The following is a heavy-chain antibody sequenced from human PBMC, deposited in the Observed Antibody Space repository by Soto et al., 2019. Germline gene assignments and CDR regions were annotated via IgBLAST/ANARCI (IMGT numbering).Heavy chain of an antibody. V-gene: IGHV1-46*01. D-gene: IGHD3-22*01. Sequence: QVQLVQSGAEVKKPGASVKVSCKASGYTFTNYYLHWVRQAPGQGLEWMGIINPSGGSTSYAQKFQGRVTMTRDTSTSTVYMELSSLRSEDTAVYYCARDEYYYDSRGFYYYYGLDVWGQGTTVTVSS. CDR2: INPSGGST. CDR3: ARDEYYYDSRGFYYYYGLDV. CDR1: GYTFTNYY. J-gene: IGHJ6*02.